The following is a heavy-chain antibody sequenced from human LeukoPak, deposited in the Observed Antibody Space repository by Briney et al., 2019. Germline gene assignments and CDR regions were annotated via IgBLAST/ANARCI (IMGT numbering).Heavy chain of an antibody. CDR1: GYSFTSYG. J-gene: IGHJ4*02. V-gene: IGHV1-18*01. CDR3: ARGIAATDYFDY. Sequence: GESLKISCTGSGYSFTSYGISWVRQAPGQGLEWMGWISAYNGNTNYAQKLQGRVTMTTDTSTSTAYMELRRLRSDDTAVYYCARGIAATDYFDYWGQGTLVTVSS. D-gene: IGHD6-13*01. CDR2: ISAYNGNT.